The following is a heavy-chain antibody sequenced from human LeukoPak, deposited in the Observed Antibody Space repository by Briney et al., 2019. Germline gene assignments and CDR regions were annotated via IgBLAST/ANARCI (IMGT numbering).Heavy chain of an antibody. V-gene: IGHV3-21*01. CDR2: ISSSSSYI. Sequence: GGSLRLSCAASGFTFSSYSMNWVRQAPGKGLEWVSSISSSSSYIYYADSVKGRFTISRDNAKNSLYLQMNGLRAEDTAVYYCARFQGRRGFPGSTDYWGQGTLVTVSS. J-gene: IGHJ4*02. D-gene: IGHD5-12*01. CDR3: ARFQGRRGFPGSTDY. CDR1: GFTFSSYS.